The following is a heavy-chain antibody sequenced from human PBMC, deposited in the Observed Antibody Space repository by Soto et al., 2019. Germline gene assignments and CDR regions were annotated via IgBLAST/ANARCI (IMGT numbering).Heavy chain of an antibody. CDR2: IDPSDSYI. CDR1: GYDFTNYW. J-gene: IGHJ6*02. V-gene: IGHV5-10-1*01. CDR3: ASRREVKSYGMDV. Sequence: GESLKISCTGYGYDFTNYWINWVRQLPGKGLEWMGRIDPSDSYISYSPSFEGHVTISVDKYINTAYLQWSDLRASDIGKYFCASRREVKSYGMDVSSQGNTGTFSS. D-gene: IGHD2-21*01.